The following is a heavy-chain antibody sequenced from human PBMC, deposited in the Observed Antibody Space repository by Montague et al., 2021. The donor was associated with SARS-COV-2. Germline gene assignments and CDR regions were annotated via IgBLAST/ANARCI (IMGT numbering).Heavy chain of an antibody. CDR2: LYYSGST. Sequence: SETLSLTCTVSGGSISSYYWSWIRQPPGKGLEWIGYLYYSGSTNYNPSLKSRVTIAVDTSKNQFSLKLNSVTAADTAVYYCARHTPGYSYFYSLDFWGNGTPVTVS. D-gene: IGHD1-1*01. J-gene: IGHJ6*03. CDR3: ARHTPGYSYFYSLDF. V-gene: IGHV4-59*01. CDR1: GGSISSYY.